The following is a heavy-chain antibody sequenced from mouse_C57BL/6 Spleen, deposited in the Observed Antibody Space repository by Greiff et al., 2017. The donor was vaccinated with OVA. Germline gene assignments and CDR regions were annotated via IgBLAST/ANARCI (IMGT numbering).Heavy chain of an antibody. CDR1: GYTFTDYY. D-gene: IGHD2-4*01. CDR3: ARSGDYPYAMDY. CDR2: IYPGSGNT. V-gene: IGHV1-76*01. Sequence: QVQLQQSGAELVRPGASVKLSCKASGYTFTDYYINWVKQRPGQGLVWIARIYPGSGNTYYNEKLKGKATLTAEKSSSTAYMQLSSLTSEDSAVYFCARSGDYPYAMDYWGQGTSVTVSS. J-gene: IGHJ4*01.